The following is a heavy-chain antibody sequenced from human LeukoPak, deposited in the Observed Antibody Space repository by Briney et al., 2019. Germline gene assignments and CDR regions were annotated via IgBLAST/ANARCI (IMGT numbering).Heavy chain of an antibody. D-gene: IGHD5-12*01. Sequence: GGSLRLSCAASGFTFSDYYMSWIRQAPGKGLEWVSYISRSGSTIYYADSVKGRFTISRDNAKNSLYLQMNSPRAEDTAVYYCARAWGGYGDTDYYYYGMDVWGQGTTVTVSS. CDR1: GFTFSDYY. CDR2: ISRSGSTI. CDR3: ARAWGGYGDTDYYYYGMDV. J-gene: IGHJ6*02. V-gene: IGHV3-11*01.